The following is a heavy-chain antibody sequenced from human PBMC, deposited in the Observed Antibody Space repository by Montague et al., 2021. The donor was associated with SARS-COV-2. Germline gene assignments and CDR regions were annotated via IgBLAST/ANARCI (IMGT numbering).Heavy chain of an antibody. D-gene: IGHD3-22*01. V-gene: IGHV4-34*01. CDR2: IYHTGST. J-gene: IGHJ6*03. Sequence: SETLSLTCAVYGESFSGHYWTWIRQPPGKGLGWIGEIYHTGSTNXNPSLKSRVTISVDTSKNQFSLKLRSVTAADTAVYYCARGRIELSMIVVVMTGASYYMDVWGKGTTVTVSS. CDR3: ARGRIELSMIVVVMTGASYYMDV. CDR1: GESFSGHY.